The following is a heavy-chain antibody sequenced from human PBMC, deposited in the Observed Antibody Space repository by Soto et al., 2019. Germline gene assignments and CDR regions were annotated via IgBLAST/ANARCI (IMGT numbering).Heavy chain of an antibody. J-gene: IGHJ6*02. CDR3: AKDRSGGSYTTIGAIYLGRYYGMDV. CDR1: GFTFDDYA. D-gene: IGHD2-15*01. CDR2: MSWNSGSI. Sequence: GGSRRLSWAASGFTFDDYAMHWFRQAPGKGREWVSGMSWNSGSIGYADSVKGRFNVSRENAKNSLYLQMNSLRAEDTALYYCAKDRSGGSYTTIGAIYLGRYYGMDVWGQGTTVTVSS. V-gene: IGHV3-9*01.